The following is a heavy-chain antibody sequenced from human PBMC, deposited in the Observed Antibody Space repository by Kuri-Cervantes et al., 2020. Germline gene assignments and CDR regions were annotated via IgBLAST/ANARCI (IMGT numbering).Heavy chain of an antibody. CDR2: IYHSGST. J-gene: IGHJ5*02. V-gene: IGHV4-38-2*01. Sequence: SQTLSLTCVVSGYSISSGYYWGWIRQPSGKGLEWIGTIYHSGSTYYNPSLKSRVTISVDTSKNQFSLKLSSVTAADTAVYYCARALYYNFWSGYYTVDWFDPWGQGTLVTVSS. CDR1: GYSISSGYY. CDR3: ARALYYNFWSGYYTVDWFDP. D-gene: IGHD3-3*01.